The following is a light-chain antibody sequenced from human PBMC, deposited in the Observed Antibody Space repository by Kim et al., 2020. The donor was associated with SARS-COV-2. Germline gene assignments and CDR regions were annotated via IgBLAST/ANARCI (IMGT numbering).Light chain of an antibody. CDR1: RGVANY. CDR3: LQANSFPFT. J-gene: IGKJ2*01. CDR2: SAS. Sequence: ASVGDRSTRTCRASRGVANYLAWFQQKPGKAPKSLIYSASSLQGGVPSRFSGSGSGTEFTLTISSLQPEDFATYYCLQANSFPFTFGQGTKVDIK. V-gene: IGKV1-16*01.